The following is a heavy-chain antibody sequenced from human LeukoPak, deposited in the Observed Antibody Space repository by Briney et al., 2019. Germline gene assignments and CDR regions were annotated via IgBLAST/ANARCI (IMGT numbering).Heavy chain of an antibody. D-gene: IGHD5-24*01. V-gene: IGHV4-59*01. CDR1: GGSISSYY. CDR2: IYYSGST. J-gene: IGHJ5*02. Sequence: SETLSLTCTVSGGSISSYYWSWIRQPPGKGLEWIGYIYYSGSTNYNPSLKSRVTISVDTSKNQFPLKLSSVTAADTAVYYCARGNGYSGWFDPWGQGTLVTVSS. CDR3: ARGNGYSGWFDP.